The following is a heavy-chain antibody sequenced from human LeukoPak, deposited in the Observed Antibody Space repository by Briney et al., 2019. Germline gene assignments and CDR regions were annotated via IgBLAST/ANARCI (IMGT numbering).Heavy chain of an antibody. CDR2: IYNSATT. J-gene: IGHJ5*02. CDR1: GGSISAYY. Sequence: SEPLSLTCTVSGGSISAYYWSWIRQPPGKELQWIGFIYNSATTRYNPSLRSRVTMSLDTSKNQFSLRLNSVTAADTAVYFCTTTGGSSTDPVFDPWGQGTLVTVSS. V-gene: IGHV4-59*03. D-gene: IGHD6-13*01. CDR3: TTTGGSSTDPVFDP.